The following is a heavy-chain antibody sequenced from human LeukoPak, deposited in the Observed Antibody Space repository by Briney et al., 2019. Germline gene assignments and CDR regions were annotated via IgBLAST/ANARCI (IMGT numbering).Heavy chain of an antibody. J-gene: IGHJ6*03. V-gene: IGHV1-46*01. Sequence: ASVKVSCKASGYTFTNYYMHWVRQAPGQGLEWMGIIDPSGGSASYSQKFQGGVTMTRDTSTSTVYMELSSLRSEDTAVYYCARAENYGSGTYYSYHYYMDVWGKGTTVTISS. CDR1: GYTFTNYY. D-gene: IGHD3-10*01. CDR2: IDPSGGSA. CDR3: ARAENYGSGTYYSYHYYMDV.